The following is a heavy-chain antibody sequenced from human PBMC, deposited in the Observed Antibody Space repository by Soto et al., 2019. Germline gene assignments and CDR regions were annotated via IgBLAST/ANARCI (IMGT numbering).Heavy chain of an antibody. D-gene: IGHD2-2*01. CDR1: GGSINTNNW. Sequence: QVQLQESGPGLVNASGTLSLTCGVSGGSINTNNWWSWLRQPPGQGLEWIAEVYHSGSSNNNPSRKSRLSISVDTSKNQFSLRLTSVTAADSAVYYCARAKLCNTLSCPHSFDTWGQGTLVSVSS. CDR2: VYHSGSS. CDR3: ARAKLCNTLSCPHSFDT. V-gene: IGHV4-4*02. J-gene: IGHJ4*02.